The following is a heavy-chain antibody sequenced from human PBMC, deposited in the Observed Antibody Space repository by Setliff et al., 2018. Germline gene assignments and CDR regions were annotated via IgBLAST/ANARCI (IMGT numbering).Heavy chain of an antibody. J-gene: IGHJ4*02. V-gene: IGHV1-69*05. CDR3: AICSTNYYFDY. D-gene: IGHD3-10*02. CDR2: IIPIFSTA. Sequence: GASVKVSCKASGGTFSSYAISWVRQAPGQGLEWMGGIIPIFSTANYAQKFQGRVTITTDESTSTAYMELSSLRSEDTAVYYCAICSTNYYFDYWGQGTRVTVSS. CDR1: GGTFSSYA.